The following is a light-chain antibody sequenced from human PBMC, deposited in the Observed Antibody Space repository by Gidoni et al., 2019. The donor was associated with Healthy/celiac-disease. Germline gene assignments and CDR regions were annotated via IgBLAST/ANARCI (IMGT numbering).Light chain of an antibody. Sequence: DIQMTQSPSSLSASVGDRVTITCRASHSISSYLNWYQQKPAKAPKLLIYAASSLQSGVPSRFSGSGSGTDFTLTISSLQPEDFATYYCPHRLGFGGGTKVEIK. CDR3: PHRLG. CDR1: HSISSY. J-gene: IGKJ4*01. CDR2: AAS. V-gene: IGKV1-39*01.